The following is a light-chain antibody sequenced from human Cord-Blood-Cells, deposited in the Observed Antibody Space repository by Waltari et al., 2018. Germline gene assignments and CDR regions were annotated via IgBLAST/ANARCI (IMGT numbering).Light chain of an antibody. CDR1: SSDVGGYNY. CDR2: DVS. J-gene: IGLJ1*01. Sequence: QSALTQPASVSGSPGQSITISCTGTSSDVGGYNYFSWYQQHTGKAPKLMIYDVSKRPSGVSNRFSGSKSGNTASLTISGLQAEDEADYYCSSYTSSSTLGVFGTGTKVTVL. CDR3: SSYTSSSTLGV. V-gene: IGLV2-14*01.